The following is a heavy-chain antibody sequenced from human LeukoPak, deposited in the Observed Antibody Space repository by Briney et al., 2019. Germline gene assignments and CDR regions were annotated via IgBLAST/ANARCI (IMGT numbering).Heavy chain of an antibody. CDR2: VNSDGTTT. CDR1: GFTFSTYW. Sequence: GGSLRLSCAASGFTFSTYWMHWVRQVPGKRLVWVSRVNSDGTTTTYADSVQARFTISRDNAKNTLYLQMNSLRAEDTAVYYCAGDRYYYDSGGFTIWGRGTLVTVSS. J-gene: IGHJ4*02. V-gene: IGHV3-74*01. D-gene: IGHD3-22*01. CDR3: AGDRYYYDSGGFTI.